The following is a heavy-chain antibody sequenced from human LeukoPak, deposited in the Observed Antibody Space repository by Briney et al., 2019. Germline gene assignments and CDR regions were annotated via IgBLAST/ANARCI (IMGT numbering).Heavy chain of an antibody. CDR1: GGTFSSYA. D-gene: IGHD4-17*01. CDR2: IIPIFGTA. V-gene: IGHV1-69*01. Sequence: SVKVSCKASGGTFSSYAISWVRQAPGQGLEWMGGIIPIFGTANYAQKFQGRVTITADESTSTAYMELSSLRSEDTAVYYCARADYGDATPLDYWGQGTLVTVSS. CDR3: ARADYGDATPLDY. J-gene: IGHJ4*02.